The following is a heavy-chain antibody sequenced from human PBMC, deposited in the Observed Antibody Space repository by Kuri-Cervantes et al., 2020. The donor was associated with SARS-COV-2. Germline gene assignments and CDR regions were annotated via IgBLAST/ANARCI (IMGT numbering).Heavy chain of an antibody. V-gene: IGHV1-45*02. Sequence: SVKVSCKASGYTFTGYYMHWVRQAPGQALEWTGWITSFNGNTEYAQKVLDRVTITTDRSINTAYMELSSLRSEDTAMYYCARAPNSRYCSSTSCYFDYWGQGTLVTVSS. CDR3: ARAPNSRYCSSTSCYFDY. CDR2: ITSFNGNT. CDR1: GYTFTGYY. D-gene: IGHD2-2*01. J-gene: IGHJ4*02.